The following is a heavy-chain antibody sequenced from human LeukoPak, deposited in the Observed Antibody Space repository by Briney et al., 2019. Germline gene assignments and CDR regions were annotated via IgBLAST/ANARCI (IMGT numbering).Heavy chain of an antibody. CDR3: AKGGGSYYYTHLDH. J-gene: IGHJ4*02. Sequence: TGGSLRLSCAASGFTFSSYGMHWVRQAPGKGLEWVAVISYDGSNKYYADSVKGRFTISRDNSKNTLCLQMNSLRAEDTAVYYCAKGGGSYYYTHLDHWGQGTLVTVSS. CDR1: GFTFSSYG. D-gene: IGHD1-26*01. CDR2: ISYDGSNK. V-gene: IGHV3-30*18.